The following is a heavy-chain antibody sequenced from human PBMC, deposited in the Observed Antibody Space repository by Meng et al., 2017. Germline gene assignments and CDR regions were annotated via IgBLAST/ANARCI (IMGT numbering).Heavy chain of an antibody. CDR2: ISQESGRT. CDR3: VRNEGYSLGD. Sequence: GSLRLSCAVSGDSISSRDWWSWVRQPPGKELEWIGEISQESGRTNYNPSLKSRVTISLDKSKNQFSLNLNSVTAADTAVYYCVRNEGYSLGDWGQGTLVTVSS. D-gene: IGHD2-21*01. V-gene: IGHV4-4*02. J-gene: IGHJ4*02. CDR1: GDSISSRDW.